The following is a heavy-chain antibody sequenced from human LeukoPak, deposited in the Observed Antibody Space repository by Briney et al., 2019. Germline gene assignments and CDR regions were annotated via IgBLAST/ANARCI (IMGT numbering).Heavy chain of an antibody. CDR3: ATVTSSGWYRSPPDY. Sequence: PGRSLRLSCAASGFTFSSYAMHWVRQAPGKGLEWVAVISYDGSNKYYADSVKGRFTISRDNSKNTLYLQMNSLRAEDTAVYYCATVTSSGWYRSPPDYWGQGTLVTVSS. CDR1: GFTFSSYA. V-gene: IGHV3-30*04. J-gene: IGHJ4*02. CDR2: ISYDGSNK. D-gene: IGHD6-19*01.